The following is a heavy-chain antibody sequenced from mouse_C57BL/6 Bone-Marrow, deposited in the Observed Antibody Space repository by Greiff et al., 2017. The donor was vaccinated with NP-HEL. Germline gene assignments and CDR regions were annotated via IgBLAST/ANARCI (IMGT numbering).Heavy chain of an antibody. D-gene: IGHD2-1*01. CDR3: ARADFYYGIYFDY. V-gene: IGHV1-82*01. CDR1: GYAFSSSW. CDR2: IYPGDGDT. J-gene: IGHJ2*01. Sequence: VKLQESGPELVKPGASVKISCKASGYAFSSSWMNWVKQRPGKGLEWIGRIYPGDGDTNYNGKFKGKATLTADKSSSTAYMQLSSLTSEDSAVYFCARADFYYGIYFDYWGQGTTLTVSS.